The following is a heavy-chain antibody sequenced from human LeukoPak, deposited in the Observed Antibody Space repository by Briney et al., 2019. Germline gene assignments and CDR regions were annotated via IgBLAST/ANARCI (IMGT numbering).Heavy chain of an antibody. V-gene: IGHV1-18*01. Sequence: ASVKVSCKASGYTFTSYGISWVRQAPGQGLEWMGWISAYNGNTNYAQKLQGRVTMTTDTSTSTAYMELRSLRSDGTAVYYCATITTYGDQGYWYFDLWGRGTLVTVSS. CDR1: GYTFTSYG. CDR3: ATITTYGDQGYWYFDL. D-gene: IGHD4-17*01. CDR2: ISAYNGNT. J-gene: IGHJ2*01.